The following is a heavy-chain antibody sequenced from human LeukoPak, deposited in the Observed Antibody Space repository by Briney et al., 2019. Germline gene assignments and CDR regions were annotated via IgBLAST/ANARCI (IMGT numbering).Heavy chain of an antibody. Sequence: PSETLSLTCTVSGGSISSSSYYWSWIRQPPGKGLEWIGEINHSGSTNYNPSLKSRVTISVDTSKNQFSLKLSSVTAADTAVYYCARGRQWLVGFEFKSDTLGDFDYWGQGTLVTVSS. D-gene: IGHD6-19*01. CDR1: GGSISSSSYY. CDR2: INHSGST. V-gene: IGHV4-39*07. J-gene: IGHJ4*02. CDR3: ARGRQWLVGFEFKSDTLGDFDY.